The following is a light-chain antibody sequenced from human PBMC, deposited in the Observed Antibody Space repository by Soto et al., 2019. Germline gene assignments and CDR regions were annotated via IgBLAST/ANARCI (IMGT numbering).Light chain of an antibody. CDR2: EVS. CDR1: SSDVGGYKY. J-gene: IGLJ1*01. V-gene: IGLV2-8*01. CDR3: SSYAGSQRV. Sequence: QSSMRQPPSASGSPVQSFTISCTGTSSDVGGYKYVSWYQQQPGKAPKLLVYEVSRRPSGVPDRFSGSKSGNTASLTVSGLQAEDEAAYYCSSYAGSQRVFGTGTKVTVL.